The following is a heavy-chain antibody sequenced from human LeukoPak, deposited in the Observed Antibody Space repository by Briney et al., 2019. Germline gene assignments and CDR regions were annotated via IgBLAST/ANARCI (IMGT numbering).Heavy chain of an antibody. V-gene: IGHV3-9*01. CDR1: GFTFDDYA. CDR2: ISWNSGSI. Sequence: GRSLRLSCAASGFTFDDYAMHWVRQAPGKGLEWVSGISWNSGSIGYADSVKGRFTISRDNSKNTLYLQMNSLRAEDTAVYYCAKDRPNYYDSSPWGQGTLVTVSS. D-gene: IGHD3-22*01. CDR3: AKDRPNYYDSSP. J-gene: IGHJ5*02.